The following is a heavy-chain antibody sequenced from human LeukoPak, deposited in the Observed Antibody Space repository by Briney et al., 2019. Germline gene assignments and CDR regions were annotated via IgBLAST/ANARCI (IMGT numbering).Heavy chain of an antibody. CDR3: ARLNYYDSSGYESNWFDP. V-gene: IGHV5-51*01. CDR2: IYPGDSDT. J-gene: IGHJ5*02. D-gene: IGHD3-22*01. CDR1: GYSFTSYW. Sequence: KVSCKGSGYSFTSYWIGWVRQMPGKGLEWMGIIYPGDSDTRYSPSFQGQVTISADKSISTAYLQWSSLKASDTAMYYCARLNYYDSSGYESNWFDPWGQGTLVTVSS.